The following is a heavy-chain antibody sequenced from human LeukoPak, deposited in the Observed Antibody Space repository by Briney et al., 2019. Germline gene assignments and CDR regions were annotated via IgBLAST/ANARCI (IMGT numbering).Heavy chain of an antibody. V-gene: IGHV3-21*01. Sequence: GGSLRLSCEVSGFDFSTYSMNWVRQAPGKGLEWVSSISGSSTYKFYADSVKGRFTISRDNAKNSVYLQMDSLSVDDTAVYYCAKDRIGVFDYWGQGTLVTVSS. CDR2: ISGSSTYK. D-gene: IGHD2-21*01. CDR3: AKDRIGVFDY. J-gene: IGHJ4*02. CDR1: GFDFSTYS.